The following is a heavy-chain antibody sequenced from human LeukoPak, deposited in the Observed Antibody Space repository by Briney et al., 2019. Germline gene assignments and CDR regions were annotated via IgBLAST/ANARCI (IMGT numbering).Heavy chain of an antibody. D-gene: IGHD1-14*01. V-gene: IGHV3-30*18. CDR3: AKGPRAITGRPLDP. CDR1: GFNFTNYG. Sequence: GGSLRLSCAASGFNFTNYGMHWVRQAPGKGLEWVAVVSFDGSDEYYVDSVRGRFTGSRDNSKNTLYLQMNSLRAEDTAVYYCAKGPRAITGRPLDPWGQGTRVPVSS. J-gene: IGHJ5*02. CDR2: VSFDGSDE.